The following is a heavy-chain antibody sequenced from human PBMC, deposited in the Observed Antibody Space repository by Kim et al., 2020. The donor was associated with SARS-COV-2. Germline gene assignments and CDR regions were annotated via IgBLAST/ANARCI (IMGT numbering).Heavy chain of an antibody. Sequence: GGSLRLSCAASGFTFSSYAMHWVRQAPGKGLEWVAVISYDGSNKYYADSVKGRFTISRDNSKNTLYLQMNSLRAEDTAVYYCARWRNYDILTGWGPESGYFDYWGQGTLVTVSS. D-gene: IGHD3-9*01. J-gene: IGHJ4*02. V-gene: IGHV3-30-3*01. CDR2: ISYDGSNK. CDR1: GFTFSSYA. CDR3: ARWRNYDILTGWGPESGYFDY.